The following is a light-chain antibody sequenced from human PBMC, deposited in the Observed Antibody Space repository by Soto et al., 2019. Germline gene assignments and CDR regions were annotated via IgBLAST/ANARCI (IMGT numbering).Light chain of an antibody. CDR3: QQYGSSYPWT. Sequence: DIQLTQPPSSLSASVGDRVTITCRASQAISHYLAWFQQKPGKPPKSLIFATSNLQTGVPSKFSGSGSGTDFTLTISSLQPEDFAVYYCQQYGSSYPWTLGQGTKVDI. CDR1: QAISHY. CDR2: ATS. V-gene: IGKV1-16*02. J-gene: IGKJ1*01.